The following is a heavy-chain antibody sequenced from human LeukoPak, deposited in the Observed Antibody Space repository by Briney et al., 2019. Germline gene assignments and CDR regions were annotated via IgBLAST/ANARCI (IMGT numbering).Heavy chain of an antibody. CDR1: GGSFSGYY. Sequence: SETLSLTCAVYGGSFSGYYWTWIRQAPGKGLEWIGEINPSGRISYNPPLKSRLTISVDASKNQFSLNLRSLTAADAAVYYCARGRQEVSMIVVVMTAVSYYLDVWGKGTTVTVS. V-gene: IGHV4-34*01. CDR3: ARGRQEVSMIVVVMTAVSYYLDV. J-gene: IGHJ6*03. CDR2: INPSGRI. D-gene: IGHD3-22*01.